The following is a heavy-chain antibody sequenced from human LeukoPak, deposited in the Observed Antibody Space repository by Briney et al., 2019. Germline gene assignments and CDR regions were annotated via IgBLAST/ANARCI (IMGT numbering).Heavy chain of an antibody. CDR1: GFTFSSYA. D-gene: IGHD1-26*01. CDR2: ISYDGSNK. J-gene: IGHJ4*02. V-gene: IGHV3-30-3*01. Sequence: GGSLRLSCAASGFTFSSYAMHWVRQAPGKGLEWVAVISYDGSNKYYADSVKGRFTTSRDNSKNTLYLQMNSLRAEDTAVYYCARDRGSPLRWSSSDYFDYWGQGTLVTVSS. CDR3: ARDRGSPLRWSSSDYFDY.